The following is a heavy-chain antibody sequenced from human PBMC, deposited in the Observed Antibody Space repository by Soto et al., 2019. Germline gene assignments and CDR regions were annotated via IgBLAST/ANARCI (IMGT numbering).Heavy chain of an antibody. V-gene: IGHV4-31*03. Sequence: QVQLQESGPGLVKPSQTLSLTCTVSGGSITSGGYYWSWIRQHPGKGLEWIGYIYYSVSTYYNPSLKSRVTISVDTSKSLFSLKLSSVTAVDTAVYYCARGRVPYGMDVWGQETTVTLS. CDR2: IYYSVST. CDR1: GGSITSGGYY. CDR3: ARGRVPYGMDV. J-gene: IGHJ6*02.